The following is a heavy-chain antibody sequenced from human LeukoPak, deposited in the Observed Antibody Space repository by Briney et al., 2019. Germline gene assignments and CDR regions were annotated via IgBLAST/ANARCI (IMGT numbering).Heavy chain of an antibody. CDR3: AREYYDFWSGPNWFDP. D-gene: IGHD3-3*01. V-gene: IGHV1-69*05. CDR1: GGTFSSYA. J-gene: IGHJ5*02. Sequence: SVKVSCTASGGTFSSYAISWVRQAPGQGLEWMGGIIPIFGTANYAQKFQGRVTITTDESTSTAYMELSSLRSEDTAVYYCAREYYDFWSGPNWFDPWGQGTLVTVSS. CDR2: IIPIFGTA.